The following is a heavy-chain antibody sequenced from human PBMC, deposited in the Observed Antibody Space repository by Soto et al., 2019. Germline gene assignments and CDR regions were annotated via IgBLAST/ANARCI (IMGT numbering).Heavy chain of an antibody. D-gene: IGHD2-15*01. CDR2: TYYRSKWYN. J-gene: IGHJ4*02. V-gene: IGHV6-1*01. Sequence: PSQTLSLTCAISGDSVSSNSAAWNWIRQSPSRGLEWLGRTYYRSKWYNDYAVAVKSRISINPDTSKNQFSLQLNSVTPEDTAVYYCTTTWELLLYFDNWGQGTLVTVSS. CDR3: TTTWELLLYFDN. CDR1: GDSVSSNSAA.